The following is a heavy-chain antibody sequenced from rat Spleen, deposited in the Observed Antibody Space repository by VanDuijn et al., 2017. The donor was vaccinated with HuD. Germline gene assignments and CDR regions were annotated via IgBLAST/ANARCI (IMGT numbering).Heavy chain of an antibody. J-gene: IGHJ3*01. D-gene: IGHD1-5*01. CDR1: GFSLTRYS. CDR3: SRDEYRDNWGFDY. V-gene: IGHV2-15*01. CDR2: MWYDGDT. Sequence: QVQLKESGPGLVQPSETLSLTCTVSGFSLTRYSVSWVRQPSGKGPEWMGRMWYDGDTAYNSALKSRLSISRDTSKSQVFLKMNSLQTEDTAIYFCSRDEYRDNWGFDYWGQGTLVTVSS.